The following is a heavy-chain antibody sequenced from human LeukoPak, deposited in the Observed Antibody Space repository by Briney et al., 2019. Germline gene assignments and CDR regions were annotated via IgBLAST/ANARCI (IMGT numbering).Heavy chain of an antibody. CDR1: GFTFSSYC. Sequence: AGSLTLSCAASGFTFSSYCMSWFRQIPGKGLEWLGNIKTDGSEKYYLDSMRGLFTLAKEYAKNSPFLQMNSLSGDETALYYCVQDYVWDGYDSEYWGQGTLVTVTS. J-gene: IGHJ4*02. CDR3: VQDYVWDGYDSEY. D-gene: IGHD3-16*01. V-gene: IGHV3-7*01. CDR2: IKTDGSEK.